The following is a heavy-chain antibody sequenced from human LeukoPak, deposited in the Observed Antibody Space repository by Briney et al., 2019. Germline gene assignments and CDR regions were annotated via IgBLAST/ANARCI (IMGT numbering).Heavy chain of an antibody. Sequence: PSETLSLTCTVSGGSIISGGYYWSWIRQHPGKGLEWIGYIYYSGSTYYNPSLKSRVTISVDTSKNQFSLKLSSVTAADTAVYYCARSKTHVAPGAFDIWGQGTMVTVSS. CDR2: IYYSGST. V-gene: IGHV4-31*03. CDR3: ARSKTHVAPGAFDI. CDR1: GGSIISGGYY. D-gene: IGHD2-21*01. J-gene: IGHJ3*02.